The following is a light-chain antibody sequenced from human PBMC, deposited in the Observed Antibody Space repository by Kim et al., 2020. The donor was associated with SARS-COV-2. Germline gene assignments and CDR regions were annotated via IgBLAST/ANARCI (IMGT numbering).Light chain of an antibody. CDR1: QSVSNNY. Sequence: IVLTQSPGTLSLSPGERATLSCRASQSVSNNYLAWYQQKPGQAPRLLIYGASIRATGIPDRFGGSGYGTDFTRTISTLEPEDFAVYYCRQYSNSPPGMYPFGQWTKLEI. V-gene: IGKV3-20*01. CDR3: RQYSNSPPGMYP. CDR2: GAS. J-gene: IGKJ2*01.